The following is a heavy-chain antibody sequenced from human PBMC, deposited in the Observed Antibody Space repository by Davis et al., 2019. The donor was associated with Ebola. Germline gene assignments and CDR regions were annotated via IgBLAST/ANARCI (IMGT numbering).Heavy chain of an antibody. CDR1: GNSFTSHW. D-gene: IGHD2-8*02. Sequence: GESLKISCKDSGNSFTSHWIGWVRQVPGKGLEWMGLIYTGDSDTRYSPSFRGQVTISADKSTKTAFLQWSSLKASDTAMYYCASLRRTITGMDDSFDIWRQGTMVTVSS. V-gene: IGHV5-51*01. CDR2: IYTGDSDT. CDR3: ASLRRTITGMDDSFDI. J-gene: IGHJ3*02.